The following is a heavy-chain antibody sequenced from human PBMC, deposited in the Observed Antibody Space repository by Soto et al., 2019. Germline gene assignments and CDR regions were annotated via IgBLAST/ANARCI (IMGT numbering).Heavy chain of an antibody. V-gene: IGHV4-30-4*01. J-gene: IGHJ5*02. D-gene: IGHD6-6*01. Sequence: TSETLSLTCTVSGGSISSGDYYWSWIRQPPGKGLEWIGYIYYSGSTYYNPSLKSRVTISVDTSKNQFSLKLSSVTAADTAVYYCARGAVEYSSSSHLGWFDPWGQGTLVTVSS. CDR2: IYYSGST. CDR3: ARGAVEYSSSSHLGWFDP. CDR1: GGSISSGDYY.